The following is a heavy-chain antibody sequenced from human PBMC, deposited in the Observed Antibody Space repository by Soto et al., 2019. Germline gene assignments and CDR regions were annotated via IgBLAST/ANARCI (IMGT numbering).Heavy chain of an antibody. J-gene: IGHJ4*02. D-gene: IGHD3-3*01. CDR3: TTGQRPLRFLEWLSRYYFDY. Sequence: QVQLVQSGAEVKKPGASVKVSCKVSGYTLTELSLHWVRQAPGKGLEWMGGFDPEDGETIYAQKFQGRVTMTEDTSTDTAYMELSSLRSEDTAVYYCTTGQRPLRFLEWLSRYYFDYWGQGTLVTVSS. V-gene: IGHV1-24*01. CDR1: GYTLTELS. CDR2: FDPEDGET.